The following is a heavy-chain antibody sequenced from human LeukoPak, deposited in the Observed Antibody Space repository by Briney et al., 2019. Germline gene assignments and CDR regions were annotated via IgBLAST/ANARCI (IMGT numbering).Heavy chain of an antibody. J-gene: IGHJ6*02. D-gene: IGHD3-22*01. CDR1: GSTFSSYA. V-gene: IGHV3-23*01. CDR3: AKDFYDSSGGRDYYGMDV. CDR2: ISGSGDRT. Sequence: GGSLRLSCAASGSTFSSYAMSWVRQAPGKGLEWVSAISGSGDRTYYADSVKGRFTISRDNSKITLYLQMNSLRAEDTAAYYCAKDFYDSSGGRDYYGMDVWGQGTTVTVSS.